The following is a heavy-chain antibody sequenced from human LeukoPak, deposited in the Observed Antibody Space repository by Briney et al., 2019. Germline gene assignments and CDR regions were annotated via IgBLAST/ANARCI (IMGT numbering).Heavy chain of an antibody. D-gene: IGHD6-25*01. J-gene: IGHJ4*02. CDR2: IYYSGST. CDR1: GGPISSSLYY. CDR3: AGHLNGYYFDY. Sequence: PSETLSLTCTVSGGPISSSLYYWAWIRQPPGKGLEWIGSIYYSGSTYYNPSLKSRVTISLDTSKNHFSLKLSSVTAADTAVYYCAGHLNGYYFDYWGQGTLVTVSS. V-gene: IGHV4-39*01.